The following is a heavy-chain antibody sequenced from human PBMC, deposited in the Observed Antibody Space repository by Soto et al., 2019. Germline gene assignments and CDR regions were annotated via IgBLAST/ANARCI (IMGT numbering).Heavy chain of an antibody. CDR2: IWYDGSNK. CDR3: ARNRNSYGSRFLHFDY. J-gene: IGHJ4*02. CDR1: GFTFSSYA. Sequence: GASLKISCAASGFTFSSYAMSWVRQAPGKGLEWVAVIWYDGSNKYYADSVKGRFTISRDNSKNTLYLQMNSLRAEDTAVYYCARNRNSYGSRFLHFDYWGQGTLVTVSS. D-gene: IGHD5-18*01. V-gene: IGHV3-33*08.